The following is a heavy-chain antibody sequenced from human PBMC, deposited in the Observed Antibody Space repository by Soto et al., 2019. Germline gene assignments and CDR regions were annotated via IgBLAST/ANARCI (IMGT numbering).Heavy chain of an antibody. J-gene: IGHJ4*02. CDR3: AREPYGDSQYFDY. D-gene: IGHD2-21*02. Sequence: QVQLVESGGDMVQAGTSLRLSCTGSGVTFNSLSLHWVRQGPDKGLEWVAVVSFDGKVTYYADSVKGRFTVSRDNSKHSIYLQANSLRAEDTAVYYCAREPYGDSQYFDYWGQGTPVTVSS. CDR2: VSFDGKVT. CDR1: GVTFNSLS. V-gene: IGHV3-30*04.